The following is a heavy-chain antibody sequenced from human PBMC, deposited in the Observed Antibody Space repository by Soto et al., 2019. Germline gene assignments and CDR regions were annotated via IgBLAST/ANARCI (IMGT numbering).Heavy chain of an antibody. Sequence: ASVKVSCKASGYSFTNNDVSWVRQATGQGLEWMGWMNPGSGDTKYSPKFQGRVTITRDTSASTAYMELSSLRSEDTAVYYCVRRHVSATGIDWFDPWGQGTLVTVSS. J-gene: IGHJ5*02. CDR1: GYSFTNND. CDR3: VRRHVSATGIDWFDP. D-gene: IGHD6-13*01. V-gene: IGHV1-3*01. CDR2: MNPGSGDT.